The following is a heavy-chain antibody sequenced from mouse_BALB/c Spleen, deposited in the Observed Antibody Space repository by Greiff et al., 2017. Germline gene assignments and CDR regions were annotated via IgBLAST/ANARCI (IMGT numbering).Heavy chain of an antibody. CDR2: INPYNDGT. D-gene: IGHD2-10*01. CDR3: ARPYYGNYWDFDV. V-gene: IGHV1-14*01. J-gene: IGHJ1*01. CDR1: GYTFTSYV. Sequence: VQLKQSGPELVKPGASVKMSCKASGYTFTSYVMHWVKQKPGQGLEWIGYINPYNDGTKYNGKLKGKATLTSDNSSSLAYMELSSLTSEDSAVYYCARPYYGNYWDFDVWGAGTTVTVSS.